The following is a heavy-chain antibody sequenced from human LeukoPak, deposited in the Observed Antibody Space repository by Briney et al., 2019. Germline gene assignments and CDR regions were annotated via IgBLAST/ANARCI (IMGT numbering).Heavy chain of an antibody. CDR3: ASRDKGYYYGMDV. V-gene: IGHV3-66*01. CDR2: LYSGGST. CDR1: GFTVSGNY. Sequence: GGSLRLSCASSGFTVSGNYMSWVRQAPGKGLEWVSLLYSGGSTYYADSVKGRFSISRDNSKNTLYLQMNSLRAEDTAVYYCASRDKGYYYGMDVWGQGTTVTVSS. D-gene: IGHD5-24*01. J-gene: IGHJ6*02.